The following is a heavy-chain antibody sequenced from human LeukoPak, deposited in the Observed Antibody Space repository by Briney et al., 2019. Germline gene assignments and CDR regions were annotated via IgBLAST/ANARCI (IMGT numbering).Heavy chain of an antibody. CDR3: ARERRWGDLALDY. V-gene: IGHV4-4*07. CDR2: IYTSGST. CDR1: GDSISGYY. J-gene: IGHJ4*02. D-gene: IGHD2-21*02. Sequence: SETLSLTCTVSGDSISGYYWSWIRQSAGKGLEWIGRIYTSGSTKYNPSLKSRVTMSVDTSKNQLSLNLSSMTAADTAVYYCARERRWGDLALDYWGQGTLVTVSS.